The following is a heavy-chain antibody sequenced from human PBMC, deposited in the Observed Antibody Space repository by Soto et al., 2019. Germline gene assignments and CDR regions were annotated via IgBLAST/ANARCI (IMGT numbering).Heavy chain of an antibody. CDR3: VKAFRVGWPPFTRLFDY. Sequence: GSLRLSCSASGFTFSSYAMHWVRQAPGKGLEYVSAISSNGGNTYYADSVKDRFTISRDNSKNTLYLQMSSLRLEDAAVYYCVKAFRVGWPPFTRLFDYWGQGT. CDR2: ISSNGGNT. CDR1: GFTFSSYA. V-gene: IGHV3-64D*06. J-gene: IGHJ4*02. D-gene: IGHD6-19*01.